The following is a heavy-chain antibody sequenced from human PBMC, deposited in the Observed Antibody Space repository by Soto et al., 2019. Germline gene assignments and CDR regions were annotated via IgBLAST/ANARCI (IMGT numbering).Heavy chain of an antibody. D-gene: IGHD3-3*01. Sequence: GGSLRLSCAASGFTFSSYGMHWVRQAPGKGLEWVAVIWYDGSNKYYADSVKGRFTISRDNSKNTLYLQMNSLRAEDTAVYYCARDSADFWRLARIGYYYYGMDVWGQGTTVTVSS. CDR2: IWYDGSNK. V-gene: IGHV3-33*01. J-gene: IGHJ6*02. CDR1: GFTFSSYG. CDR3: ARDSADFWRLARIGYYYYGMDV.